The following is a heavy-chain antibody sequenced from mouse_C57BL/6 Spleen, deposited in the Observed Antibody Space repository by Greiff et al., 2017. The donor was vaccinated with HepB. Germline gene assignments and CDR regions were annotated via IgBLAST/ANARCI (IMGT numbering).Heavy chain of an antibody. CDR1: GYTFTDYN. CDR3: ARGGYGSSYGGGYYAMDY. V-gene: IGHV1-18*01. CDR2: INPNNGGT. J-gene: IGHJ4*01. D-gene: IGHD1-1*01. Sequence: VQLKQSGPELVKPGASVKIPCKASGYTFTDYNMDWVKQSHGKSLEWIGDINPNNGGTIYNQKFKGKATLTVDKSSSTAYMELRSLTSEDTAVYYCARGGYGSSYGGGYYAMDYWGQGTSVTVSS.